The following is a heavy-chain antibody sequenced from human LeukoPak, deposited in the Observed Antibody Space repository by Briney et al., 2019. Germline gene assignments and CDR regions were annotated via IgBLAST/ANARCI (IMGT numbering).Heavy chain of an antibody. CDR1: GFTFDDYA. D-gene: IGHD3-10*01. CDR3: AKDANIGGYFDY. CDR2: ISWNSGSI. Sequence: GRSLRLSCAASGFTFDDYAMHWGRQAPGKGLEWVSGISWNSGSIAYADSVKGRFTISRDNAKNSLYLQMNSLRAEDMALYYCAKDANIGGYFDYWGQGTLVTVSS. J-gene: IGHJ4*02. V-gene: IGHV3-9*03.